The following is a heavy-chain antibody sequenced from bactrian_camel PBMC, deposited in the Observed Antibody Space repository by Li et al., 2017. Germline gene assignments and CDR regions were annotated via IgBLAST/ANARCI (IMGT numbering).Heavy chain of an antibody. CDR3: AADVDPCVVVSDTFIKIGY. J-gene: IGHJ6*01. V-gene: IGHV3S53*01. CDR1: GYSVSDFC. D-gene: IGHD2*01. CDR2: MDSDGSV. Sequence: LRLSCSTAGYSVSDFCMAWFRQVPGQEREGVAVMDSDGSVTYADSVKGRFSISRDNSKNTLYLQMNALSPEDTAMYCCAADVDPCVVVSDTFIKIGYCSQGTQVTVS.